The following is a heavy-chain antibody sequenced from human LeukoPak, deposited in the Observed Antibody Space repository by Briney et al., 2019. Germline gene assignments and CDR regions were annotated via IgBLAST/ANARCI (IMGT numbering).Heavy chain of an antibody. CDR1: GFTFSDAW. D-gene: IGHD1-26*01. CDR2: IRSKTHCGTT. CDR3: ATEGSSPKYFDF. V-gene: IGHV3-15*01. Sequence: PGGSLRLSCAASGFTFSDAWMRWVRQAPGMGLEWIGRIRSKTHCGTTDYAAPVKGRFSISRDDSKNTLYLQMNSLKTEDTAVYYCATEGSSPKYFDFWGQGTLVTVSS. J-gene: IGHJ4*02.